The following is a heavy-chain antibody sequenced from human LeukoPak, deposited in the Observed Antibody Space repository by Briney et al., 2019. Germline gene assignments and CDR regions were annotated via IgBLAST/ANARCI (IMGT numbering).Heavy chain of an antibody. D-gene: IGHD2-15*01. V-gene: IGHV4-38-2*02. Sequence: SETLSLTCTVSGYSINSGYFWCWLRQPPGEVLEWIGIISHSGTTYYNSSLKSRITISQDTSKNQFSLQVSSVPAADAAAYYGTREEGRKTVDYWGQGNLVTVSS. CDR1: GYSINSGYF. CDR3: TREEGRKTVDY. CDR2: ISHSGTT. J-gene: IGHJ4*02.